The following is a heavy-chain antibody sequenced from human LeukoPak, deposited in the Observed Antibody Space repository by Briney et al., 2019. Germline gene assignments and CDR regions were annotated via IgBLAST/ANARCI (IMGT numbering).Heavy chain of an antibody. CDR2: ISGSGGST. V-gene: IGHV3-23*01. Sequence: GGSLRLSCAASGFTFSSYAMSWVRQAPGKGLEWVSAISGSGGSTYYADSVKGRFTISGDNSKNTLYLQMNSLRAEDTAVYYCAKHTGDSSGYYPIYYYYSSMDVWGKGTTVTVSS. D-gene: IGHD3-22*01. CDR3: AKHTGDSSGYYPIYYYYSSMDV. J-gene: IGHJ6*03. CDR1: GFTFSSYA.